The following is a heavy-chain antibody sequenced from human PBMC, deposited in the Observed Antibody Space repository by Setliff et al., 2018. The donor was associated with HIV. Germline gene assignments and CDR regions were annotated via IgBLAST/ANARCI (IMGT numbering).Heavy chain of an antibody. CDR2: IMPMLGTA. CDR3: ARDAGYIGSSWDR. J-gene: IGHJ4*02. V-gene: IGHV1-69*11. CDR1: GGTFSNYF. D-gene: IGHD5-12*01. Sequence: GASVKVSCKASGGTFSNYFISWIRQAPGQGLEWMGKIMPMLGTANYAQKFQGRVTITADESTSTVYMELRSLTSKDTAMYYCARDAGYIGSSWDRWVQGTLVTVSS.